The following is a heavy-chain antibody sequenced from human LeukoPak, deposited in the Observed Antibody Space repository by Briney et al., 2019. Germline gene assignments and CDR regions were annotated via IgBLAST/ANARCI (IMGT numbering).Heavy chain of an antibody. J-gene: IGHJ4*02. CDR3: ARGSFGEEEGY. Sequence: SVTVSRKHSGYTFTSYDINWVRQATRQGREWMGWMNPNSGNTGYAQKFQGRVNMTRNTSISTAYMERRSLRSEDTAVYYCARGSFGEEEGYWGQGTLVTVSS. CDR1: GYTFTSYD. D-gene: IGHD3-3*01. CDR2: MNPNSGNT. V-gene: IGHV1-8*01.